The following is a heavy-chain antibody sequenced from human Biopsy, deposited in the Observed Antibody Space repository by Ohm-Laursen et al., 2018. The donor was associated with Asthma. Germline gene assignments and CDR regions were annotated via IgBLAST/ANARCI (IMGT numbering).Heavy chain of an antibody. J-gene: IGHJ6*02. V-gene: IGHV3-43*01. Sequence: SLRLSCAASGFTFDEYNMHWVRQVPGKGLEWVSLISWDGGRTYYGDSVKGRFTISRDNSKNSPYLQMNSLRTEDTALYYCAKDFWSGYSKEWTGSMDVWGQGTTVTVSS. CDR2: ISWDGGRT. D-gene: IGHD3-3*01. CDR3: AKDFWSGYSKEWTGSMDV. CDR1: GFTFDEYN.